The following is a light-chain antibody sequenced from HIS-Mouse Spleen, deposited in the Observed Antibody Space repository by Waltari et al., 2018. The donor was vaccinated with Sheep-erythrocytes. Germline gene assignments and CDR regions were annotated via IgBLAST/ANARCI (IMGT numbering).Light chain of an antibody. Sequence: DIQMTQSPSSLSASVGDRVTITCRASQSISSYLNWYQQKPGKAPKLLIYAASSLQSGGPSRCSGSGSGTEFTLTISSLQPEDFATYYCQQSYSTPPLTFGGGTK. V-gene: IGKV1-39*01. J-gene: IGKJ4*01. CDR1: QSISSY. CDR3: QQSYSTPPLT. CDR2: AAS.